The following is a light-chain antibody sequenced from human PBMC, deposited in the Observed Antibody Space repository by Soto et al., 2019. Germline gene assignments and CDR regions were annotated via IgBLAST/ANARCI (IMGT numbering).Light chain of an antibody. CDR2: YNSDSDN. V-gene: IGLV5-45*03. Sequence: QLVLTQPSSLSASPGASASLTCTLRSGISVGTYSIYWYQQKPGSPPQYLLRYNSDSDNQQGSGVPSRFSGSKDASANAGILFISGLQSEDEADYYCMIWHSNAVVFGGGTKLTVL. CDR3: MIWHSNAVV. CDR1: SGISVGTYS. J-gene: IGLJ2*01.